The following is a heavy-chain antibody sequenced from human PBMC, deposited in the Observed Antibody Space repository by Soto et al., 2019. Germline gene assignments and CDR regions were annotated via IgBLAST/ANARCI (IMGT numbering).Heavy chain of an antibody. CDR1: GFTFSSYG. CDR2: IWYDGSNK. D-gene: IGHD6-6*01. CDR3: ARGIRGEQLVLNY. Sequence: GGSLRLSCAASGFTFSSYGMHWVRQAPGKGLEWVAVIWYDGSNKYYADSVKGRFTISRDNSKNTLYLQMNSLRAEDTAVYYCARGIRGEQLVLNYWGQGTLVTVSS. V-gene: IGHV3-33*01. J-gene: IGHJ4*02.